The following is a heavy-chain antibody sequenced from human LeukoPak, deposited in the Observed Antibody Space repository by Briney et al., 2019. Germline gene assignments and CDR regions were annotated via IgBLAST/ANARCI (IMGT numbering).Heavy chain of an antibody. Sequence: GGSLRLSCAASGFTVSSNYMSWVRQAPGKGLEWVSAISGSGGSTYYADSVKGRFTISRDNSKNTLYLQMNSLRAEDTAVYYCAKATKYSGYAAAYWGQGTLVTVSS. CDR1: GFTVSSNY. CDR3: AKATKYSGYAAAY. V-gene: IGHV3-23*01. J-gene: IGHJ4*02. CDR2: ISGSGGST. D-gene: IGHD5-12*01.